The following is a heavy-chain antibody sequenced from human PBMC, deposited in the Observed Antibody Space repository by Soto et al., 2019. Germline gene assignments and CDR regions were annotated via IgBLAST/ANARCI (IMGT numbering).Heavy chain of an antibody. V-gene: IGHV3-33*01. CDR3: AREIQPVDTAMATPGVYYYYYYGMDV. D-gene: IGHD5-18*01. J-gene: IGHJ6*02. CDR1: GFTFSSYG. CDR2: IWYDGSNK. Sequence: GGSLRLSCAASGFTFSSYGMHWVRQAPGKGLEWVAVIWYDGSNKYYADSVKGRFTISRDNSKNTLYLQMNSLRAEETAVYYCAREIQPVDTAMATPGVYYYYYYGMDVWGQGTTVTVSS.